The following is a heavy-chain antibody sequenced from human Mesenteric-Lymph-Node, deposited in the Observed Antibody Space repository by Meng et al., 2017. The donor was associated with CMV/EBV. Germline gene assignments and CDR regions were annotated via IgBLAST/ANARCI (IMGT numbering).Heavy chain of an antibody. D-gene: IGHD3-10*01. CDR3: AHSYASGTRLGY. Sequence: TSSGFSLSTSGVAVAWIRQPPGKALEFLALIYWDDDRRYSPSLNNRLTITKETSKNQVVLTMTNMDPVDTATYFCAHSYASGTRLGYWGQGTLVTVSS. J-gene: IGHJ4*02. CDR2: IYWDDDR. V-gene: IGHV2-5*02. CDR1: GFSLSTSGVA.